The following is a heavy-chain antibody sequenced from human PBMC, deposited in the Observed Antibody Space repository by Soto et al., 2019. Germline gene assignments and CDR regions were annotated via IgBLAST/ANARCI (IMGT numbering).Heavy chain of an antibody. CDR2: IYYSGST. CDR1: GGSISSSSYY. J-gene: IGHJ4*02. V-gene: IGHV4-39*01. D-gene: IGHD3-3*01. Sequence: QLQLQESGPGLVKPSETLSLICTVSGGSISSSSYYWGWIRQPPGKGLEWIGSIYYSGSTYYNPSLKSRVTLSVDTSKNQLSLKLSAVTAADTAVYYCARQNYDFWSGDYWGQGTLVTVSS. CDR3: ARQNYDFWSGDY.